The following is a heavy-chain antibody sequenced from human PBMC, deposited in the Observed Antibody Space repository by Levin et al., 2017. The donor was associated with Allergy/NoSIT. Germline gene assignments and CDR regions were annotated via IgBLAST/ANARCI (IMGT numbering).Heavy chain of an antibody. D-gene: IGHD3-10*01. CDR1: GFTVSSNY. CDR2: IYSGGRR. J-gene: IGHJ4*02. Sequence: HPGGSLRLSCAASGFTVSSNYMSWVRQAPGKGLEWVSVIYSGGRRHYADSVKGRFTISRDNSKNTLYLQMNSLRAEDTAVYYCAREGEYYYGSGSYYPSHFDYWGQGTLVTVSS. CDR3: AREGEYYYGSGSYYPSHFDY. V-gene: IGHV3-66*01.